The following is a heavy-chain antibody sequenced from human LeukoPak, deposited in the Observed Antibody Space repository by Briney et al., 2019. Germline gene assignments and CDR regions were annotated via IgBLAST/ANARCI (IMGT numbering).Heavy chain of an antibody. CDR3: ARSSTVTAARWHFDL. V-gene: IGHV1-46*01. Sequence: ASVKVSCKASGYTFTNYYIHWVRQAPGQGLEWKGKIHPSGGSTSYPQNFQGRVTMIRDTSTCTVYMELSSLRSEDTAVYFCARSSTVTAARWHFDLWGRGTLVTVSS. D-gene: IGHD4-17*01. CDR1: GYTFTNYY. CDR2: IHPSGGST. J-gene: IGHJ2*01.